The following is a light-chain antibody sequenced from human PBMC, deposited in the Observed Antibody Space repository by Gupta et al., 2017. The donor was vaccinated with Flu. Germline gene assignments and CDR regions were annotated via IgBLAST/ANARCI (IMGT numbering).Light chain of an antibody. J-gene: IGLJ3*02. Sequence: SYELTQPPSVSVSPGQTASITCSGDGLENKYVCWYQQRPGQSPVLVIYQNDRRPSGIPERFSCSIYGKTAHLTISGTQAMEEAYYYCQAWDSSWVFGGGTKLTVL. CDR2: QND. CDR1: GLENKY. V-gene: IGLV3-1*01. CDR3: QAWDSSWV.